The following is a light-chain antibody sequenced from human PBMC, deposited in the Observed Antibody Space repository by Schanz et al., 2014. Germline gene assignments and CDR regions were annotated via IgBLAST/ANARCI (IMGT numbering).Light chain of an antibody. CDR2: GNS. CDR1: NSNIGADFD. Sequence: QSVLTQPPSVSGAPGQRVTISCTGSNSNIGADFDVHWYQQLPGTAPKLLIHGNSNRPSGVPDRFSGSKSGTSASLAITGLQAEDEADYYCQSYDSSLSGWVFGGGTKLTVL. CDR3: QSYDSSLSGWV. V-gene: IGLV1-40*01. J-gene: IGLJ3*02.